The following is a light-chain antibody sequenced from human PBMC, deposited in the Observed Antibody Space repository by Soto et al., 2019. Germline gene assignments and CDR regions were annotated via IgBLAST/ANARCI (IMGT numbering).Light chain of an antibody. CDR1: QSVGSN. V-gene: IGKV3-15*01. J-gene: IGKJ1*01. Sequence: EIVMTQSPATLSVSPGERSTLSCWASQSVGSNLAWYQQKPGQAPRLLIYGASTRAIGIPARFSGSGSGTEFTLTISSLQSEDFAVYFCHQSSNWPETFGPGNKVEIK. CDR2: GAS. CDR3: HQSSNWPET.